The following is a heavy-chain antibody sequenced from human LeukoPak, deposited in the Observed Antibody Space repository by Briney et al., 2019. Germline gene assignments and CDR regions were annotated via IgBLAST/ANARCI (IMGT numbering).Heavy chain of an antibody. V-gene: IGHV3-21*01. CDR2: ISSSRSYI. Sequence: GGSLRLSCAASGFTLSSYSMHWVRQAPGKGLEWVSYISSSRSYIYYVDSVKGRFTISRDNAKNSLYLQMNSLRAEDTAVYHCARAEPCSGGSWYSSVDYWGQGTLVTVPS. J-gene: IGHJ4*02. CDR1: GFTLSSYS. CDR3: ARAEPCSGGSWYSSVDY. D-gene: IGHD2-15*01.